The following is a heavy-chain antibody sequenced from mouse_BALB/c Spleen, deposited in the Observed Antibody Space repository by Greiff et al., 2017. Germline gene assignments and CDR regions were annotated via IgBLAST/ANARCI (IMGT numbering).Heavy chain of an antibody. J-gene: IGHJ2*01. Sequence: VKVVESGPGLVAPSQSLSITCTVSGFSLTSYGVHWVRQPPGKGLEWLGVIWAGGSTNYNSALMSRLSISKDNSKSQVFLKMNSLQTDDTAMYYCARESYYGLDYWGQGTTLTVSS. V-gene: IGHV2-9*02. CDR2: IWAGGST. CDR1: GFSLTSYG. D-gene: IGHD1-2*01. CDR3: ARESYYGLDY.